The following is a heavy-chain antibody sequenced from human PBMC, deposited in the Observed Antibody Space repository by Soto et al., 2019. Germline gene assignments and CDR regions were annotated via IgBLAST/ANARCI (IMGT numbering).Heavy chain of an antibody. CDR1: GDTVCSFYAA. V-gene: IGHV6-1*01. D-gene: IGHD3-16*01. CDR3: AREGGSSGTRWKNAFDI. Sequence: QVQLKESGPGLVKPSQTLSVTCDISGDTVCSFYAAWNWIRQSPSKGLEWLEKTYYRAQWRHDYPISVISRITINSDSAQNQFSLQRNSVTTDDTAVYYCAREGGSSGTRWKNAFDICGQGTMVTVS. CDR2: TYYRAQWRH. J-gene: IGHJ3*02.